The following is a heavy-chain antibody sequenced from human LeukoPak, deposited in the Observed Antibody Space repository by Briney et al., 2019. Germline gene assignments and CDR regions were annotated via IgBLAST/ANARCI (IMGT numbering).Heavy chain of an antibody. CDR3: ARVAKERVGGVYYFDY. CDR2: IGTAGDT. CDR1: RFTFSDYD. J-gene: IGHJ4*02. V-gene: IGHV3-13*01. Sequence: SGVSLRLSCAASRFTFSDYDMHWVRQPTGKGLEWVAAIGTAGDTYYTGSVKGRFTISRENAKNSLYLQMNSLRAGDTAVYYCARVAKERVGGVYYFDYWGQGTLVTVSS. D-gene: IGHD1-1*01.